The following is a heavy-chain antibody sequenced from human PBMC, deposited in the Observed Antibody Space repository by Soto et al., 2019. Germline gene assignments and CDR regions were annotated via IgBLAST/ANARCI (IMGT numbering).Heavy chain of an antibody. J-gene: IGHJ5*02. CDR2: IYYSGST. Sequence: PSETLSLTCTVSGGSISSGYYWTWIRQHPGKGLEWIGYIYYSGSTNYNPSLKSRVTISVDTSKNQFSLKLSSVTAADTAVYYCARACADVSYYYDSSGSGEGWFDPWGQGTLVTVSS. D-gene: IGHD3-22*01. CDR1: GGSISSGYY. CDR3: ARACADVSYYYDSSGSGEGWFDP. V-gene: IGHV4-61*01.